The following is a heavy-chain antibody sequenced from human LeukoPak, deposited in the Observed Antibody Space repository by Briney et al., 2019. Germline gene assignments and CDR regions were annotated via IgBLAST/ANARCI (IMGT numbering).Heavy chain of an antibody. Sequence: PGGSLRLSCVASGFTFSSYAMGWVRQAPGKGLEWVSAISGSGVTTHYAGSVKGRFSISRDNSKNTLYLQMNSLRAEDTAVYYCAKGGDSSGPYGDWGQGTLVTVSS. J-gene: IGHJ4*02. CDR3: AKGGDSSGPYGD. CDR1: GFTFSSYA. D-gene: IGHD3-22*01. CDR2: ISGSGVTT. V-gene: IGHV3-23*01.